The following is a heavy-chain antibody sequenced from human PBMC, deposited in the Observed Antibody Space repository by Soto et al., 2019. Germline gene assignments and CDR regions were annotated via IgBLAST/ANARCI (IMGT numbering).Heavy chain of an antibody. Sequence: QVQLQESVPGLVKPSETLSLTCRISGGSISSYYWNWIRQAPGKGLEWIGFISYSGSTNYNPALTSRVTISVDTSKDQISLRLNSVTAADTAVYYCARVQSTSWGYYYAVDVWGQGNTVTVSS. V-gene: IGHV4-59*01. CDR3: ARVQSTSWGYYYAVDV. CDR1: GGSISSYY. J-gene: IGHJ6*01. D-gene: IGHD2-2*01. CDR2: ISYSGST.